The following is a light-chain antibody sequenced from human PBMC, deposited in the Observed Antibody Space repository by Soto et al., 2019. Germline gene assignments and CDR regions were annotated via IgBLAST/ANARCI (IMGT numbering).Light chain of an antibody. V-gene: IGLV1-40*01. Sequence: QLVLTQPPSVSGAPGQRVTISCPGSSSNIGAGHVVHWYQQFPGRAPKLLIYGSSNRPSGVPDRFSGSKSGTSASLAITGLQAEDEADYYCQSYDNTLSASVFGGGTKLTVL. CDR1: SSNIGAGHV. CDR3: QSYDNTLSASV. J-gene: IGLJ2*01. CDR2: GSS.